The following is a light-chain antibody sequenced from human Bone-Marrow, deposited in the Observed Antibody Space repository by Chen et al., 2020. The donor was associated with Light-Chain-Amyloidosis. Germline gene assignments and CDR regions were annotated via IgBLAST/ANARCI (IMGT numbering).Light chain of an antibody. J-gene: IGKJ4*01. V-gene: IGKV1-39*01. Sequence: DVQMTQSPSSLSASAGDRVTITCRASQSISGYLNWYQQKPGKAPKVLIYAASSLQSGVPSRFSGSGSGTDFTLTISSLQPEDFATYYCQQSYSTPLTFGGGTKVEIK. CDR2: AAS. CDR3: QQSYSTPLT. CDR1: QSISGY.